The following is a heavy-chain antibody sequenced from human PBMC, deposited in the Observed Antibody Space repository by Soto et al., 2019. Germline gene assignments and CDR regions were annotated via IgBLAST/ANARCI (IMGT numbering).Heavy chain of an antibody. Sequence: GGSLRLSCATSGFTVSSNYMSWVRQAPGKGLEWVSLIYSGDSTYYADSVKGRFTISRHSSKNTLYLQMNSLRTEDTAVYYCAGGVLTGPLEYWGQGTLVTVSS. CDR1: GFTVSSNY. CDR3: AGGVLTGPLEY. V-gene: IGHV3-53*04. D-gene: IGHD3-9*01. CDR2: IYSGDST. J-gene: IGHJ4*02.